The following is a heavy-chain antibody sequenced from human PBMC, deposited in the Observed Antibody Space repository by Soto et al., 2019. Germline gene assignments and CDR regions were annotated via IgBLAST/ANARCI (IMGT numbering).Heavy chain of an antibody. J-gene: IGHJ1*01. CDR2: ISAYNGNT. Sequence: GASVKVSCKASGYTFTSYGISWVRQAPGQGLEWMGWISAYNGNTNYAQKLQGRVTMTTDTSTSTAYMELRSLRSDDTAVYYCARDRLAPVAEYFQHWGQGTLVTVSS. CDR1: GYTFTSYG. CDR3: ARDRLAPVAEYFQH. V-gene: IGHV1-18*01. D-gene: IGHD6-19*01.